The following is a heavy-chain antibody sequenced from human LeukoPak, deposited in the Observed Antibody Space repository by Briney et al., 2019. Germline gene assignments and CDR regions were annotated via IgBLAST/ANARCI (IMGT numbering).Heavy chain of an antibody. D-gene: IGHD3-16*02. CDR1: GYTFTTYY. CDR3: ARVHYDYVWGSYRSYFDY. V-gene: IGHV1-69*13. J-gene: IGHJ4*02. CDR2: IIPIFGTA. Sequence: SVKVSCKASGYTFTTYYIHWVRQAPGQGLEWMGGIIPIFGTANYAQKFQGRVTITADESTSTAYMELSSLRSEDTAVYYCARVHYDYVWGSYRSYFDYWGQGTLVTVSS.